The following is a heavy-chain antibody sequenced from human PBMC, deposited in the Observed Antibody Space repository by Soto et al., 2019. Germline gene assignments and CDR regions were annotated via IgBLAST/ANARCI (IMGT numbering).Heavy chain of an antibody. J-gene: IGHJ6*04. CDR1: GCTFSSYA. D-gene: IGHD3-16*02. V-gene: IGHV3-23*01. CDR3: AKVVMVRGPPGV. CDR2: ISGSGGST. Sequence: GRSLKVSCAASGCTFSSYAMSWVRQAPGKGLEWVSAISGSGGSTYYADSVKGRFTISRDNSKNTLYLQMNSLRAEDTAVYYCAKVVMVRGPPGVWGKATTVTFSS.